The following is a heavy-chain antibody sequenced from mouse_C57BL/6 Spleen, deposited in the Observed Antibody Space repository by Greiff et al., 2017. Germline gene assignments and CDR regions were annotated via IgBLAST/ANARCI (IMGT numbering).Heavy chain of an antibody. Sequence: EVKLVESGAELLRPGASFKFSCPASGFNIPDAYMHWVKQRPDQGLEWIGWIDPENGDTEYASKFQGKATIPADTSSNTAYLQLSSLTSEDTAVYYCTTSYYYGSSLWDFDVWGTGTTVTVSS. D-gene: IGHD1-1*01. V-gene: IGHV14-4*01. J-gene: IGHJ1*03. CDR1: GFNIPDAY. CDR2: IDPENGDT. CDR3: TTSYYYGSSLWDFDV.